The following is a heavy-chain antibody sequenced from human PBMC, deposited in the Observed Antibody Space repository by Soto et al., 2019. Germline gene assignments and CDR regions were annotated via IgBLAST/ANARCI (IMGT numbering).Heavy chain of an antibody. Sequence: SETLSLTCAVSGGSISSGGYSWSWIRQPPGKGLEWIGYIYHSGSTYYNPSLKSRVTISVDRSKNQFSLKLSSVTTADTAVYYCASEIGYCTNGVCSEGAFDYWGQGTLVTV. D-gene: IGHD2-8*01. CDR3: ASEIGYCTNGVCSEGAFDY. V-gene: IGHV4-30-2*01. J-gene: IGHJ4*02. CDR2: IYHSGST. CDR1: GGSISSGGYS.